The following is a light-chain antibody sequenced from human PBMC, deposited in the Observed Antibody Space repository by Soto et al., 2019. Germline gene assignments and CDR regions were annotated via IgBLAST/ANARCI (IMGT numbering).Light chain of an antibody. CDR2: GNS. CDR3: QSYDSSLSGWV. CDR1: SSNIGAGYD. V-gene: IGLV1-40*01. Sequence: QSVLTQPPSVSGAPGQRVTISCTGSSSNIGAGYDVHWYQQLPGTAPKFLIYGNSNRPSGVPDRFSGSKSGTSAFLAITGLQAEDEADYYCQSYDSSLSGWVFGGGTQLTVL. J-gene: IGLJ7*01.